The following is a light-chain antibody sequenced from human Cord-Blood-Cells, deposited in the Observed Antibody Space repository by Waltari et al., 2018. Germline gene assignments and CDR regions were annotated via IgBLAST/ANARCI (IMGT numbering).Light chain of an antibody. J-gene: IGKJ2*01. Sequence: DIVLTQSPDSLAVSLAERATIHFKPSSSVLYSSNNKYYLAWYQQKPGQPPKLLIYWASTRESGVPDRFSGSGSGTDFTLTISSLQAEDVAVYYCQQYYSTPYTFGQGTKLEIK. CDR1: SSVLYSSNNKYY. CDR2: WAS. CDR3: QQYYSTPYT. V-gene: IGKV4-1*01.